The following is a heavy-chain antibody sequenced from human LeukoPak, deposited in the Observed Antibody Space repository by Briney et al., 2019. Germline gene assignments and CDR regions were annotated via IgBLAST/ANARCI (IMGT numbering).Heavy chain of an antibody. Sequence: NPNSRTTFSAHQFHGIVTITRNTSISTAYMELSSLRSEDTAVYYCARALRRGGTTGYNWFDLWGQGTLVTVSS. D-gene: IGHD1-1*01. V-gene: IGHV1-8*03. CDR3: ARALRRGGTTGYNWFDL. CDR2: NPNSRTT. J-gene: IGHJ5*02.